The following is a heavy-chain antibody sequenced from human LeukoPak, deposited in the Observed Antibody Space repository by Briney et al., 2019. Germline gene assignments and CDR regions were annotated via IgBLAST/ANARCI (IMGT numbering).Heavy chain of an antibody. CDR3: ARSNSGFDL. V-gene: IGHV3-48*02. J-gene: IGHJ4*02. Sequence: GGSLRLSCAAYGSTFSHYNMCWVRQAPGKGLEWVSYISPSSATIFYTDSVKGRVSISRDNAKNSLYLQMNSLSDEDTAVYFCARSNSGFDLWGQGTLVTVSS. D-gene: IGHD1-7*01. CDR1: GSTFSHYN. CDR2: ISPSSATI.